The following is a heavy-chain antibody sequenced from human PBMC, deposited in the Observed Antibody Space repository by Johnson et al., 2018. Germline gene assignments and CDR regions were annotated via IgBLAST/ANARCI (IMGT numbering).Heavy chain of an antibody. Sequence: VQLVQSGAEVKKPGSSVKVSCKASGGTFSSYAISWVRQAPGQGLEWMGGIIPIFGTPNYAQRFQGRVTITADESTSTVYMELNSLRSEDTAGYYCARDAGDDYYGSGSYYAFDYWGQGTLVTVSS. CDR2: IIPIFGTP. J-gene: IGHJ4*02. V-gene: IGHV1-69*12. CDR1: GGTFSSYA. CDR3: ARDAGDDYYGSGSYYAFDY. D-gene: IGHD3-10*01.